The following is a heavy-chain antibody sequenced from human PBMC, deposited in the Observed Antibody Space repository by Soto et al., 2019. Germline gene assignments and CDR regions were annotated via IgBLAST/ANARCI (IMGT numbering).Heavy chain of an antibody. V-gene: IGHV1-69*01. D-gene: IGHD3-3*01. CDR2: IIPIFGTA. CDR1: GGTFSSYA. CDR3: ARGQPYYDFWSGYPRFDY. J-gene: IGHJ4*02. Sequence: QVQLVQSGAEVKKPGSSVKVSCKASGGTFSSYAISWVRPAPGQGLEWMGGIIPIFGTANYAQKFQGRVTITADESTSTAYMELSSLRSEDTAVYYCARGQPYYDFWSGYPRFDYWGQGTLVTVS.